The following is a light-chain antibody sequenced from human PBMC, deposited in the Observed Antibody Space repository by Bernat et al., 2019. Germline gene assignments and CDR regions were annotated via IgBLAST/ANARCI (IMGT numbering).Light chain of an antibody. CDR1: RSVSTY. J-gene: IGKJ1*01. V-gene: IGKV1-39*01. CDR3: QLTYSVPRE. Sequence: DIQMTQIPSSLSASVGDRVTITCRSSRSVSTYLNWYQQKPGKAPKLVIYAASSLQSGVPSRFSGSGSGTHFTLTIDNLQPDDFATYYCQLTYSVPREFGQGTKVEIK. CDR2: AAS.